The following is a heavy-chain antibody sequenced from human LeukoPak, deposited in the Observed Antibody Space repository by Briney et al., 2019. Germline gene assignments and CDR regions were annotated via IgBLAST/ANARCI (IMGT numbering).Heavy chain of an antibody. CDR1: GFTFSSYA. J-gene: IGHJ4*02. D-gene: IGHD6-13*01. CDR2: ISDSGGST. V-gene: IGHV3-23*01. Sequence: PGGSLRLSCAASGFTFSSYAMSWVRQAPGKGLEWVSAISDSGGSTYYADSVKGRFTISRDNSKNTLYLQMNSLRAEDTAVYYCAKCTSGSWYFFFDYWGQGTLVTVSS. CDR3: AKCTSGSWYFFFDY.